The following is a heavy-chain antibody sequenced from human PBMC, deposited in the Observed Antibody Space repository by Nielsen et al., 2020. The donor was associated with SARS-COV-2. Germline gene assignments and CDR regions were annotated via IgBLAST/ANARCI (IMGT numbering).Heavy chain of an antibody. D-gene: IGHD6-19*01. J-gene: IGHJ4*02. Sequence: ASVKVSCKPSGYTFTSSAIHWVRQAPGQSLEWMGWINAGNGNTKYSQKFQGRVTMTRDTSANTAYMELSSLSSEDTAVYYCARITPSSGWDYWGQGTLVTVSS. CDR1: GYTFTSSA. CDR3: ARITPSSGWDY. V-gene: IGHV1-3*01. CDR2: INAGNGNT.